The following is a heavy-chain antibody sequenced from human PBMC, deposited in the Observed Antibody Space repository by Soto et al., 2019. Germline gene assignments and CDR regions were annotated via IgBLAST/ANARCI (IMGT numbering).Heavy chain of an antibody. CDR2: VHHTGSP. CDR3: ARYYDASGFDAFDI. CDR1: GYPISNVYY. V-gene: IGHV4-38-2*01. Sequence: SETLSLTCAVSGYPISNVYYWGWIWQPPGKGLEWIGSVHHTGSPYYNPSLKSRVTISLDTSKNQFSLKLNSVTASDTAVYYCARYYDASGFDAFDIWGQGKMVTVSS. J-gene: IGHJ3*02. D-gene: IGHD3-22*01.